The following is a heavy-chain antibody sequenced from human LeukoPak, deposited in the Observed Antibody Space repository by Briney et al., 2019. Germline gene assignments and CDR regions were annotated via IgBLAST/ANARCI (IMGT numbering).Heavy chain of an antibody. CDR2: MNPNSGNT. CDR1: GYTFTSYD. V-gene: IGHV1-8*01. J-gene: IGHJ4*02. CDR3: AREEDLSGWSLNFDY. D-gene: IGHD6-19*01. Sequence: GASVKVSCKASGYTFTSYDINWVRQATGQGLEWMGWMNPNSGNTGYAQKFQGRVTMTRNTSISTAYMELSRLRSDDTAVYYCAREEDLSGWSLNFDYWGQGTLVTVSS.